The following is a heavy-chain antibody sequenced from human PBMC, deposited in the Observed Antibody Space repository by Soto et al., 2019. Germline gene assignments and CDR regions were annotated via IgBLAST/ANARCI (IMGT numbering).Heavy chain of an antibody. CDR1: GYTFTSYG. Sequence: GASVKVSCKASGYTFTSYGISWVRQAPGQGLEWMGWISAYNGNTNYAQKLQGRVTMTTDTSTSTAYMELRSLRSDDTAVYYCASRAAAGTGYYYYNGMDVWGQGTXVTVSS. CDR2: ISAYNGNT. D-gene: IGHD6-13*01. V-gene: IGHV1-18*01. J-gene: IGHJ6*02. CDR3: ASRAAAGTGYYYYNGMDV.